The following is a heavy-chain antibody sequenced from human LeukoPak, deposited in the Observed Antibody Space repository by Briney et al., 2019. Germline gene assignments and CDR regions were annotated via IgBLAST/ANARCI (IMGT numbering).Heavy chain of an antibody. V-gene: IGHV4-34*01. CDR3: ARDSAPWYSYGYEEDY. D-gene: IGHD5-18*01. CDR1: GGSFSGYY. CDR2: INHSGST. J-gene: IGHJ4*02. Sequence: SETLSLTCAVYGGSFSGYYWSWIRQPPGKGLEWIGEINHSGSTNYNPSLKSRVTMSVDTSKNQFSLKLSSVTAADTAVYYCARDSAPWYSYGYEEDYWGQGTLVTVSS.